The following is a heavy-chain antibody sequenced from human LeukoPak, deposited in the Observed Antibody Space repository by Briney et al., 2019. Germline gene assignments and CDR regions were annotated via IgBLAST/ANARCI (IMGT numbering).Heavy chain of an antibody. CDR1: GFTFSSYA. Sequence: GGSLRLSCAASGFTFSSYAMHWVRQAPGKGLEWVAVISYDGSNKYYADSVKGRFTISRDNSKNTLYLQMNSLRAEDTAVYYCARGSYYFPHPYYYGMDVWGQGTTVTVSS. J-gene: IGHJ6*02. V-gene: IGHV3-30-3*01. CDR3: ARGSYYFPHPYYYGMDV. D-gene: IGHD1-26*01. CDR2: ISYDGSNK.